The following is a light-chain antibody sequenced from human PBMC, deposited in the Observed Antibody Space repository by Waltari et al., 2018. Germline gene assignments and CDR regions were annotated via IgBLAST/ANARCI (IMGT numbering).Light chain of an antibody. CDR2: DAS. CDR1: QSISTY. J-gene: IGKJ4*01. Sequence: EIVLTQSPVTLSLSPGERATLSCRASQSISTYLAWYPHKPGQAPRLLIYDASNRATGIPARFSGSGSGTDFTLTITSLEPEDFAFYYCQQRSNWPPLTFGGGTKVEIK. V-gene: IGKV3-11*01. CDR3: QQRSNWPPLT.